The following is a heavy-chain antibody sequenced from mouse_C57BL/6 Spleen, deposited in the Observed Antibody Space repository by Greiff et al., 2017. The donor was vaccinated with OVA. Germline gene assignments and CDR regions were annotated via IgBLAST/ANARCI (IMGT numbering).Heavy chain of an antibody. CDR1: GYTFTSYW. V-gene: IGHV1-74*01. CDR3: AIAGVYYCASGDYYAMDD. D-gene: IGHD1-1*01. Sequence: QVQLQQPGAELVKPGASVKLSCKASGYTFTSYWMHWVKQRPGQGLEWIGRIHPSDSDTNYNQKFKGKATLTVDKSSSTAYMQLSSLTSEDSAVYYDAIAGVYYCASGDYYAMDDWGQGTSVTVSS. J-gene: IGHJ4*01. CDR2: IHPSDSDT.